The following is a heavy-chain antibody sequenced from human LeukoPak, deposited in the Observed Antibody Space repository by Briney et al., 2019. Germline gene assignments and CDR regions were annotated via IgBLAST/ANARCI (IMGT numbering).Heavy chain of an antibody. V-gene: IGHV4-4*07. Sequence: SETLSLTCTVSGGSISSYYWSWIRQPAGKGLEWIGRIYTSGSTNYNPSLKSRVTMSVDTSKNQSSLKLSSVTAADTAVYYCASSYSYPFDAFDIWGQGTMVTVSS. CDR1: GGSISSYY. D-gene: IGHD2-15*01. J-gene: IGHJ3*02. CDR3: ASSYSYPFDAFDI. CDR2: IYTSGST.